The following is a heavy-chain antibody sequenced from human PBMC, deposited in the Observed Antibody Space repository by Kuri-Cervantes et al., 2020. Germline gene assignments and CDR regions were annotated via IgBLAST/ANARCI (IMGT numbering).Heavy chain of an antibody. Sequence: SETLSLTCAVYGGSFSGYYWSWIRQPPGKGLEWIGEINHSGSTNYNPSLKSRVTISVDTSKNQFSLRLSSVTAADTAIYFCARDSGSFSRNFFNYWGQGTLVTVSS. CDR1: GGSFSGYY. J-gene: IGHJ4*02. V-gene: IGHV4-34*01. D-gene: IGHD1-26*01. CDR3: ARDSGSFSRNFFNY. CDR2: INHSGST.